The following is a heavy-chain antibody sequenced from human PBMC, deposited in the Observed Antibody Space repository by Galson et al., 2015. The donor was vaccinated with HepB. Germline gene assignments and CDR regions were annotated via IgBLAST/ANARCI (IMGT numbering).Heavy chain of an antibody. V-gene: IGHV1-3*01. CDR2: INAGNGNT. J-gene: IGHJ5*02. CDR1: GYTFTSYA. D-gene: IGHD2-21*02. CDR3: ARRYCGGDCYSVSWFDP. Sequence: CKASGYTFTSYAMHWVRQAPGQRLEWMGWINAGNGNTKYSQKFQGRVTITADESTSTAYMELSSLRSEDTAVYYCARRYCGGDCYSVSWFDPWGQGTLVTVSS.